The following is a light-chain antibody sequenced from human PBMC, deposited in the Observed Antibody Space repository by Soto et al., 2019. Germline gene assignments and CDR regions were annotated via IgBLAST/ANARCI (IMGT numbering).Light chain of an antibody. Sequence: EIVLTQSPGTLSLSPGERATLSCRASQSVSSNYLAWYQQKPGQAPTLLIFGASSRATGIPDRFSGSGSGTDFTLTISGLQPEDFAVYYCQQYGTSPGTFGQGTKVDIK. CDR3: QQYGTSPGT. J-gene: IGKJ1*01. CDR1: QSVSSNY. CDR2: GAS. V-gene: IGKV3-20*01.